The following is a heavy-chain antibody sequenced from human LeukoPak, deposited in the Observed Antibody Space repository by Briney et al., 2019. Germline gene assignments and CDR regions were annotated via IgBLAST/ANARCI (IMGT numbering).Heavy chain of an antibody. D-gene: IGHD3-10*01. CDR3: AREGFFGSGSYPPTGQDAFDI. CDR1: GGTFSSYA. Sequence: GASVKVSRRASGGTFSSYAISWVRQAPGQGLEWMGGIIPLFGTTNYAQTFQGRVTITADESTSTAYMELSSLRSEDTAVYYCAREGFFGSGSYPPTGQDAFDIWGQGTMVTVSS. J-gene: IGHJ3*02. CDR2: IIPLFGTT. V-gene: IGHV1-69*01.